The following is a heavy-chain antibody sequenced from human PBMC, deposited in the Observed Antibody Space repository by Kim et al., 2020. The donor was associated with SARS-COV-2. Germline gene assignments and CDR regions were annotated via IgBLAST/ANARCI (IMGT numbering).Heavy chain of an antibody. CDR1: GYSISSGYY. CDR2: IYHSGST. V-gene: IGHV4-38-2*02. D-gene: IGHD3-22*01. Sequence: SETLSLTCTVSGYSISSGYYWGWIRQPPGKGLEWIGSIYHSGSTYYNPSLKSRVTISVDTSKNQFSLKLSSVTAADTAVYYCATMYYYDSSGLPYYYYGMDVWGQGTTVTVSS. CDR3: ATMYYYDSSGLPYYYYGMDV. J-gene: IGHJ6*02.